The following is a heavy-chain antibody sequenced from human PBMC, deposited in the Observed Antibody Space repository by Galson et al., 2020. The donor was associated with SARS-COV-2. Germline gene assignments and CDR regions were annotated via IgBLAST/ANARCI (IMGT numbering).Heavy chain of an antibody. Sequence: GESLKISCAASGFTFSSYGMHWVRQAPGKGLEWVAVISYDGSNKYYADSVKGRFTISRDNSKNTLYLQMNSLRAEDTAVYYCAKERDYYAFFDYWGQGTLVTVSS. J-gene: IGHJ4*02. CDR1: GFTFSSYG. V-gene: IGHV3-30*18. D-gene: IGHD3-10*01. CDR2: ISYDGSNK. CDR3: AKERDYYAFFDY.